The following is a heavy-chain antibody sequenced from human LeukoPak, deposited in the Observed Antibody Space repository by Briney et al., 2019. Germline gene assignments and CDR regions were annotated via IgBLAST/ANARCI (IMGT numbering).Heavy chain of an antibody. CDR3: ARAKWFGELLVGYFDY. V-gene: IGHV4-31*03. Sequence: SETLSLTCTVSGGSISSGGYYWSWIRPHPGKGLEWIGYIYYSGSTYYNPSLKSRVTISVDTSKNQFSLKLSSVTAADTAVYYCARAKWFGELLVGYFDYWGQGTLVTVSS. CDR1: GGSISSGGYY. J-gene: IGHJ4*02. D-gene: IGHD3-10*01. CDR2: IYYSGST.